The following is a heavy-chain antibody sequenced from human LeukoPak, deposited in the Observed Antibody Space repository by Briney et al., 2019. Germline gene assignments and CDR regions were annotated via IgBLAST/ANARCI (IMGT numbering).Heavy chain of an antibody. D-gene: IGHD3-3*01. CDR3: AREGSASRYYDFWSGYYISTLLFDY. CDR2: INGGDGDT. CDR1: GYTFTTYA. Sequence: ASVKVSCKASGYTFTTYAIHWVRQAPGQRPEWMGWINGGDGDTRYSQNFQDRVTITRDTSATTAYMELSSLRSEDTAVYYCAREGSASRYYDFWSGYYISTLLFDYWGQGTLVTVSS. J-gene: IGHJ4*02. V-gene: IGHV1-3*01.